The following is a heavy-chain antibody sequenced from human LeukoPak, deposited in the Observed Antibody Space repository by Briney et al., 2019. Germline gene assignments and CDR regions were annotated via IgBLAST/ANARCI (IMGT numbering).Heavy chain of an antibody. CDR1: GFTFRNYG. J-gene: IGHJ4*02. CDR3: ANPQSRGYDYLDY. D-gene: IGHD5-12*01. CDR2: ISIDGSEK. Sequence: EAGGSLRLSCAASGFTFRNYGMHWVRQAPGKGLERVAVISIDGSEKYYADSVKGRFTISRDNSKNTLYLQMNSLRGDDTAVYYCANPQSRGYDYLDYWGQGTLVTVSS. V-gene: IGHV3-30*18.